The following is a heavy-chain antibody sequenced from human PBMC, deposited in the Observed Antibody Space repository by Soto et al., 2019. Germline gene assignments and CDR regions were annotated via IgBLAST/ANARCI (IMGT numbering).Heavy chain of an antibody. CDR2: INHSGST. D-gene: IGHD2-15*01. CDR3: ARDVHRGYCSGGSCYSKYWYFDL. J-gene: IGHJ2*01. Sequence: SETLSLTCAVYGGSFSGYYWSWIRQPPGKGLEWIGEINHSGSTNYNPSLKSRVTISVDTSKNQFSLKLSSVTAADTAVYYCARDVHRGYCSGGSCYSKYWYFDLWGRGTLVTVSS. V-gene: IGHV4-34*01. CDR1: GGSFSGYY.